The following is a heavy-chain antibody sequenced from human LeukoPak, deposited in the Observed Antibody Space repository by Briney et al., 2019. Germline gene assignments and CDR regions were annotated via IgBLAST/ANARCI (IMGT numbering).Heavy chain of an antibody. D-gene: IGHD4-17*01. CDR3: VRDFTVTSADD. CDR1: GFTFSSYS. J-gene: IGHJ4*02. Sequence: GGSLRLSCAASGFTFSSYSMNWVRQAPGKGLEWVSYISSTSTTIHYTASVKGRFAISRDNAKNSLYLQMNSLRAEDTAVYYCVRDFTVTSADDWGQGTLVTVSS. CDR2: ISSTSTTI. V-gene: IGHV3-48*04.